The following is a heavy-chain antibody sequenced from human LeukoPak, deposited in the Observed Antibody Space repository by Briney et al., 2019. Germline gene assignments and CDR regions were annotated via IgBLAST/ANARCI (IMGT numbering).Heavy chain of an antibody. CDR1: GYTFPNYG. Sequence: ASVKVSCKASGYTFPNYGIAWVRQAPGQGLEWMGWISTNNGNTNYAQKFQGRVTMTTDTSTRTAYMELRSLRSDDTAVYYCARQTGAGFVDYLGQGTLVTVSS. CDR2: ISTNNGNT. V-gene: IGHV1-18*01. J-gene: IGHJ4*02. D-gene: IGHD6-19*01. CDR3: ARQTGAGFVDY.